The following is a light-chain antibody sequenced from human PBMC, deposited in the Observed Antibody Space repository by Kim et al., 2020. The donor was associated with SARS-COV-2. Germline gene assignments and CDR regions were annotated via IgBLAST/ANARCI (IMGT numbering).Light chain of an antibody. Sequence: GEASTISCSGTSSDVGAYIHVSWYQQHPGKAPKRIIYDVNKRPSGASDRFSGSKSANTDSLTISGLQAEDEAEYYCSSFTTIGTWVFGGGTQLTVL. CDR1: SSDVGAYIH. V-gene: IGLV2-14*04. CDR3: SSFTTIGTWV. J-gene: IGLJ3*02. CDR2: DVN.